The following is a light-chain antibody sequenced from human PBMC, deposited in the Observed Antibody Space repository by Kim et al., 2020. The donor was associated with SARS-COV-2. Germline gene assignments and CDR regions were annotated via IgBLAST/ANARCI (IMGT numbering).Light chain of an antibody. CDR2: DSS. CDR3: QQRGSWPLT. Sequence: LTPGERATLTGRASHSVTGYLALYQQKFGQAPRLLIYDSSNRATGIPARFSGSGSGTDFTLTISSLEPEDFAIYYCQQRGSWPLTFGGGTKVDIK. V-gene: IGKV3-11*01. J-gene: IGKJ4*01. CDR1: HSVTGY.